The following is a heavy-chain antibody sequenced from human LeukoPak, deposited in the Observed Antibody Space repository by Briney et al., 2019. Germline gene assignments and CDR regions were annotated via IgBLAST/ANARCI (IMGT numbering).Heavy chain of an antibody. CDR3: ARNLITIFGVVSGAFDI. J-gene: IGHJ3*02. V-gene: IGHV1-46*01. CDR2: INPSGGST. Sequence: ASVKVSCKASGYTFTSYYMHWVRQAPGQGLEWMGIINPSGGSTSYAQKFQGRVTMTRDTSASTAYMELSSLRSEDMAVYYCARNLITIFGVVSGAFDIWGQGTMVTVSS. D-gene: IGHD3-3*01. CDR1: GYTFTSYY.